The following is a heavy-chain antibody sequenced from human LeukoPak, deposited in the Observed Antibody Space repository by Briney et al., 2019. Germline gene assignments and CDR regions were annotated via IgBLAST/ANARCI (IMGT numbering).Heavy chain of an antibody. CDR2: ISWNGGST. D-gene: IGHD3-10*01. V-gene: IGHV3-20*04. Sequence: GGSLRLSCAASGFTFDDYGMSWVRQAPGKGLEWVSFISWNGGSTGYADSVKGRFTISRDNAKNSLYPQMSSLRAEDTALYYCAREETRITMLRGVTYFEYWGQGTLVTVSS. J-gene: IGHJ4*02. CDR3: AREETRITMLRGVTYFEY. CDR1: GFTFDDYG.